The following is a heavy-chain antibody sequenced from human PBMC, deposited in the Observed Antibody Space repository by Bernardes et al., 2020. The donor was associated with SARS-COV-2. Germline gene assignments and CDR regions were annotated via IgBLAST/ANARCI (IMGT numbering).Heavy chain of an antibody. J-gene: IGHJ6*02. D-gene: IGHD4-17*01. Sequence: VGSLILSCAASGFTFNTYAMHCFRQAPGQGLEWVAFISFDGSNKYYADSVKGRFTISRDNSRNTLYLLMNSLRPEDTAVYYCARDWDYGESGYYYGVDVWGQGTTVTVSS. CDR2: ISFDGSNK. V-gene: IGHV3-30-3*01. CDR1: GFTFNTYA. CDR3: ARDWDYGESGYYYGVDV.